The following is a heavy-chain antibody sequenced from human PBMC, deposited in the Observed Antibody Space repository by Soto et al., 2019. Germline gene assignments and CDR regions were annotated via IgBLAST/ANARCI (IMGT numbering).Heavy chain of an antibody. J-gene: IGHJ4*02. CDR2: VHGGGST. Sequence: ESGGGLIQPGGSLRLSCAASGFTVSNNHKTCVRQAAGKGLELVSFVHGGGSTSYADSVKGRFTISRDNSKNTLYLQMDSLRAEDTAIYYCAGRLTTAASLDYWGRGTLVTVSS. D-gene: IGHD3-16*01. CDR1: GFTVSNNH. CDR3: AGRLTTAASLDY. V-gene: IGHV3-53*01.